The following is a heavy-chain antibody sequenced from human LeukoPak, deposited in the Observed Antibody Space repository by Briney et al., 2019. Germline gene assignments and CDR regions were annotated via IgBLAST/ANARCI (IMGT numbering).Heavy chain of an antibody. Sequence: PSETLSLTCTVSGGSISSYYWSWIRQPPGKGLEWIGYIYYSGSTNCNPSLKSRVTISVDTSKNQFSLKLSSVTAADTAVYYCARRGDDSSGYYGYFQHWGQGTLVTVSS. V-gene: IGHV4-59*08. CDR2: IYYSGST. J-gene: IGHJ1*01. CDR3: ARRGDDSSGYYGYFQH. D-gene: IGHD3-22*01. CDR1: GGSISSYY.